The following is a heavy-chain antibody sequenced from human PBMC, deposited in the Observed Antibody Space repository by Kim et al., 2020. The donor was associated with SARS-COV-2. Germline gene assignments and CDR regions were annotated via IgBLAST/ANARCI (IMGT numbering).Heavy chain of an antibody. D-gene: IGHD3-3*01. CDR2: IIPMFGII. CDR1: GDTFSSHA. J-gene: IGHJ3*02. V-gene: IGHV1-69*13. Sequence: SVKVSCKASGDTFSSHAFTWVRQAPGQGLEWVGGIIPMFGIIRYTQKLRDRVTITADESTTTAYMEIRSLRSDDTAVYYCAIGVFKAAFDIWGQGTLVT. CDR3: AIGVFKAAFDI.